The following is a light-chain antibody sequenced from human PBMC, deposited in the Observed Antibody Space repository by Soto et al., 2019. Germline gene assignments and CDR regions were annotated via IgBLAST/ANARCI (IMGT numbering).Light chain of an antibody. CDR1: QSVNFP. J-gene: IGKJ1*01. CDR3: QQYNKWPRK. Sequence: EIVMPQSPAPRSVSPGERATPPCRASQSVNFPLAWCKQNPGQAPRILSYGESTRVTGIPVKLCGSGSGTEFTHAIGSLQPEECAVYYCQQYNKWPRKFGQGNKV. CDR2: GES. V-gene: IGKV3D-15*01.